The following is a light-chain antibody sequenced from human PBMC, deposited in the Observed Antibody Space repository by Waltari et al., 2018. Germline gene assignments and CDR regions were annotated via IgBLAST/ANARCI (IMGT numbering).Light chain of an antibody. CDR1: STDVGGYTY. V-gene: IGLV2-14*01. Sequence: QSALTQPASVSGSPGQSITISCTGTSTDVGGYTYVSWYQHHPGKAPKLIIYEVTNRPSGVSYRFSGSKSGSAASLTISGVEGEDEAEYYCSAYTSSDTLGFGTGTKVTVL. J-gene: IGLJ1*01. CDR3: SAYTSSDTLG. CDR2: EVT.